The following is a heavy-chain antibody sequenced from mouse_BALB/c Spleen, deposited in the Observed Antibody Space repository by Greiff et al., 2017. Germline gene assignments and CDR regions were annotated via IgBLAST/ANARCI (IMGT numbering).Heavy chain of an antibody. Sequence: VQLQQSGAELVRPGASVKLSCKPSGSTFTSYWIHWVKQRPGQGLEWIARIYPGTGSTYYNEQFKCKATLTADKSSSTAYMQLSSLKSEDSAVYCCARGDGNYWFAYWGQGTLVTVSA. CDR3: ARGDGNYWFAY. CDR1: GSTFTSYW. D-gene: IGHD2-1*01. V-gene: IGHV1-76*01. J-gene: IGHJ3*01. CDR2: IYPGTGST.